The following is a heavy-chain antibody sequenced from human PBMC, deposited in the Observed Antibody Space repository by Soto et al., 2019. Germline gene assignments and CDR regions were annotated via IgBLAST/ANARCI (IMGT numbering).Heavy chain of an antibody. D-gene: IGHD3-10*01. CDR1: GYRFASYA. J-gene: IGHJ5*02. CDR3: AREGVTLVGGPKNGFAP. Sequence: ASVKVSCKASGYRFASYAIGWVRQAPGQGLEWVGWISAYNGNTRYAQKLQGRVTMTTDTSTSTAYMELRSLKSDDTAVYYCAREGVTLVGGPKNGFAPWGQGTLVTVSS. CDR2: ISAYNGNT. V-gene: IGHV1-18*01.